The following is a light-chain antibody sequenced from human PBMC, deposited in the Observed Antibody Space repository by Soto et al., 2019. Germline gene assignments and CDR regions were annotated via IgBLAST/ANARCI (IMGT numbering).Light chain of an antibody. CDR2: GAS. CDR1: QSVSSSY. V-gene: IGKV3-15*01. Sequence: EIVLTQSPGTLSLSPWERATLSCRASQSVSSSYLAWYQQKPGQPPRLLIYGASTRATGIPARFSGSGSGTEFTLTISSLQSEDFAVYYCQQYNNWPITFGQGTRLEIK. J-gene: IGKJ5*01. CDR3: QQYNNWPIT.